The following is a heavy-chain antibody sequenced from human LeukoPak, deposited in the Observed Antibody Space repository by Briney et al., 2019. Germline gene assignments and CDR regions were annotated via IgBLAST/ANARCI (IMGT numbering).Heavy chain of an antibody. Sequence: SETLSLTCTVSGGSISSYCWSWIRQPPGKGLEWIGYIYYSGSTNYNPSLKSRVTISVDTSKNQFSLKLSSVTAADTAVYYCARLRGYSSSWYGLYGMDVWGQGTTVTVSS. CDR2: IYYSGST. CDR1: GGSISSYC. V-gene: IGHV4-59*08. D-gene: IGHD6-13*01. CDR3: ARLRGYSSSWYGLYGMDV. J-gene: IGHJ6*02.